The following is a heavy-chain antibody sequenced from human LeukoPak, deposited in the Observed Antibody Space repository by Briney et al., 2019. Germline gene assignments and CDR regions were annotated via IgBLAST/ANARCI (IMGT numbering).Heavy chain of an antibody. J-gene: IGHJ5*02. CDR3: ARRIEYSSSSTWFDP. V-gene: IGHV5-51*01. CDR1: GYSSTSYW. Sequence: GESLKISCKGSGYSSTSYWIGWVRQMPGKGLEWMGIIYPGDSDTRYSPSFQGQVTISADKSISTAYLQWSSLKASDTAMYYCARRIEYSSSSTWFDPWGQGTLVTVSS. D-gene: IGHD6-6*01. CDR2: IYPGDSDT.